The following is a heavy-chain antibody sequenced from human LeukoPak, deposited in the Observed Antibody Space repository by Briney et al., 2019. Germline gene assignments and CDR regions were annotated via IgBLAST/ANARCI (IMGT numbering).Heavy chain of an antibody. Sequence: GGSLRLSCAASGLTFSRNSMSWVRQAPGKGLEWVSAISDSGGSTYYADSVKGRFTISRDNSKNTLYLQMNSLRAEDTAVYYCARDSSGWYGWFDPWGQGTLVTVSS. D-gene: IGHD6-19*01. J-gene: IGHJ5*02. CDR3: ARDSSGWYGWFDP. V-gene: IGHV3-23*01. CDR2: ISDSGGST. CDR1: GLTFSRNS.